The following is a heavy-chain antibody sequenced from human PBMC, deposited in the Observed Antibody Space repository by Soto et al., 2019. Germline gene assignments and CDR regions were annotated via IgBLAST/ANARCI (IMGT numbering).Heavy chain of an antibody. CDR3: ARGGGGGLFEH. J-gene: IGHJ4*02. V-gene: IGHV3-11*06. CDR1: VLTFSSYG. CDR2: ISPKSTYR. D-gene: IGHD2-21*01. Sequence: LXXSCAASVLTFSSYGMSWIRXXPGXXLEWLSHISPKSTYRNYADSVKGRFTISRDNTKSSLFLQMNSLGVGDTAVYYCARGGGGGLFEHWGQGVLVTVSS.